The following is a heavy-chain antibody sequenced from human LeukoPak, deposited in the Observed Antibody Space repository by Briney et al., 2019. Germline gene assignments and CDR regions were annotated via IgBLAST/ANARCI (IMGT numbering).Heavy chain of an antibody. D-gene: IGHD1-14*01. V-gene: IGHV4-39*02. CDR2: ISYSGST. CDR1: GGSITSSPYY. Sequence: SETLSLTCTVSGGSITSSPYYWDWIRQPPGKGLEWIGTISYSGSTYYYPSLKSRVTISVDTSKNHFSLKLSSVTAADTAIYYCSRRPDGTSQFDYWGQGTLVTVSS. J-gene: IGHJ4*02. CDR3: SRRPDGTSQFDY.